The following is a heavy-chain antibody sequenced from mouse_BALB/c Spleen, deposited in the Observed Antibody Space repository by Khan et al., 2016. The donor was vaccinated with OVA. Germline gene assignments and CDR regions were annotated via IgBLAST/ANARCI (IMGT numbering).Heavy chain of an antibody. CDR1: GYTFTDYY. V-gene: IGHV1-77*01. Sequence: QVQLQQSGAELARPGASVKLSCKASGYTFTDYYINWMKQRTGQGLEWIGEIYPGSGNIYYNEKFKGKATLTAYKSSSTAYMQLSSLTSEDSAVYFCAREWAAWFPYWGQGTLVTVSA. CDR2: IYPGSGNI. J-gene: IGHJ3*01. CDR3: AREWAAWFPY.